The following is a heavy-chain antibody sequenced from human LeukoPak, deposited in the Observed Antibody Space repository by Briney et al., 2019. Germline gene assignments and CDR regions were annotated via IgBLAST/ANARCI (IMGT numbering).Heavy chain of an antibody. CDR1: GGSISSYY. J-gene: IGHJ6*03. CDR3: ASDRRSPALGYYYYYYMDV. V-gene: IGHV4-59*12. CDR2: IYYSGST. D-gene: IGHD1-14*01. Sequence: PSETLSLTCTVSGGSISSYYWSWIRQPPGKGLEWIGYIYYSGSTYYNPSLKSRVTISVDTSKNQFSLKLSSVTAADTAVYYCASDRRSPALGYYYYYYMDVWGKGTTVTVSS.